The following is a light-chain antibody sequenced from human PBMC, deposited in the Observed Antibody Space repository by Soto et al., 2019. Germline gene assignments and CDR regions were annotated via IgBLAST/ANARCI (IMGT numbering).Light chain of an antibody. Sequence: PGERATLSCRASQSVATYLAWYQQKPGQAPRLLIYDASNRATGIPARFSGSGSGTDFTLTISSLEPEDFAVYYCQQRSNWPTFGQGTKVEIK. CDR1: QSVATY. J-gene: IGKJ1*01. V-gene: IGKV3-11*01. CDR2: DAS. CDR3: QQRSNWPT.